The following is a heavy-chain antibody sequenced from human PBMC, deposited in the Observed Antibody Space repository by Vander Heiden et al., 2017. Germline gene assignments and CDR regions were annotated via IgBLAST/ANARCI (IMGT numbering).Heavy chain of an antibody. CDR1: GGSISSGGYC. J-gene: IGHJ4*02. Sequence: QVQLQESGPGLVKPSQTLSLTCTVSGGSISSGGYCWSGIRQHPGKGLEWIGYIYYSGSTYYNPSLKSRVTISVDTSKNQFSLKLSSVTAADTAVYYCARSLIQPGGGYFDYWGQGTLVTVSS. V-gene: IGHV4-31*03. D-gene: IGHD5-18*01. CDR2: IYYSGST. CDR3: ARSLIQPGGGYFDY.